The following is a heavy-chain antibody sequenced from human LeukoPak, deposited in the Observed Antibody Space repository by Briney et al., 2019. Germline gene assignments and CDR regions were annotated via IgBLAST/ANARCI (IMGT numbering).Heavy chain of an antibody. J-gene: IGHJ3*02. CDR2: INSDGGST. Sequence: GGSLRLSCAASGFTLSSYWMHWVRQAPGKGLVWVSGINSDGGSTRYADSVKGRFIITRDNAKNMLYLQMNSLRAEDTAVFYCASMNGHAFDIWGQGTRVTVSS. CDR3: ASMNGHAFDI. CDR1: GFTLSSYW. V-gene: IGHV3-74*01. D-gene: IGHD2-8*01.